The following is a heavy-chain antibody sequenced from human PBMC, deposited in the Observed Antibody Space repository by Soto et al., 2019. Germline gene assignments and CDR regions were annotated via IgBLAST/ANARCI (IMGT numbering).Heavy chain of an antibody. CDR3: ARGPTVTTDY. CDR1: GGSISSGGYS. CDR2: IYHSGST. D-gene: IGHD4-17*01. J-gene: IGHJ4*02. Sequence: PSETLSLTCAVSGGSISSGGYSWSWIRQPPGKGLEWIGYIYHSGSTYYNPSLKSQVSISVDTSKNQFSLKLSSVTAADTAVYYCARGPTVTTDYWGQGALVTVSS. V-gene: IGHV4-30-2*05.